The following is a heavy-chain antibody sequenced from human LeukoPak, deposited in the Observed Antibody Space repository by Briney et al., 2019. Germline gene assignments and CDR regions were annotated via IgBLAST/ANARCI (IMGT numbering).Heavy chain of an antibody. J-gene: IGHJ4*02. CDR2: ISYDGSNK. V-gene: IGHV3-30*04. CDR3: AKAAAGSPYDYGDFYYFDY. CDR1: GFTFSSYA. Sequence: GGSLRLSCAASGFTFSSYAMHWVRQAPGKGLEWVAVISYDGSNKYYADSVKGRFTISRDNSKNTLYLQMNSLRAEDTAVYYCAKAAAGSPYDYGDFYYFDYWGQGTLVTVSS. D-gene: IGHD4-17*01.